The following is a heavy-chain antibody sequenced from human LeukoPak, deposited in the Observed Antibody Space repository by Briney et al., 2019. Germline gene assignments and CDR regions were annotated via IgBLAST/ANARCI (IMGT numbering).Heavy chain of an antibody. D-gene: IGHD6-13*01. Sequence: GGTLRLSCAASGFTFSSYGVSWVRQAPGKGLEWVSAISGSGGSTYYADSVKGRFTISRDNSKNTLYLQMNSLRAEDTAVYYCARVHGRVAAAGLYWFDPWGQGTLVTVSS. CDR1: GFTFSSYG. V-gene: IGHV3-23*01. CDR2: ISGSGGST. J-gene: IGHJ5*02. CDR3: ARVHGRVAAAGLYWFDP.